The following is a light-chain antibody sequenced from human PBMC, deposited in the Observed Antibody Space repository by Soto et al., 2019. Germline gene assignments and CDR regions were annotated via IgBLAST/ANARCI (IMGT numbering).Light chain of an antibody. CDR2: GAS. CDR1: QSVSSSY. Sequence: EIVLTQSPGTLSLSPGERATLSCRASQSVSSSYLSWFQQRPGQAPRLLIYGASSRATDIPDRFSGSGSGTDFTLTISRLEAEDFAVYYCQHYGRSPPYTFGQGTKLEIK. CDR3: QHYGRSPPYT. J-gene: IGKJ2*01. V-gene: IGKV3-20*01.